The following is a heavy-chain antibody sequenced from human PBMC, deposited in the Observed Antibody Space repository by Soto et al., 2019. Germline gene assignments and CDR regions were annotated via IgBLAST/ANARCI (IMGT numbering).Heavy chain of an antibody. J-gene: IGHJ6*02. D-gene: IGHD5-18*01. CDR3: ARDKGIQLWLYYYGMDV. Sequence: GASVKVSCKASGGTFSSYAISWVRQAPGQGLEWMGGIIPIFGTANYAQKFQGRVTITADESTSTAYMELSSLRSEDTAVYYCARDKGIQLWLYYYGMDVWGQGTTVTVSS. CDR1: GGTFSSYA. V-gene: IGHV1-69*13. CDR2: IIPIFGTA.